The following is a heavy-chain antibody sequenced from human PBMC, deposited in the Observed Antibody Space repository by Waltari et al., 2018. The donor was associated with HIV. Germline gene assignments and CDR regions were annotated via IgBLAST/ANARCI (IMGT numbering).Heavy chain of an antibody. V-gene: IGHV4-30-4*08. Sequence: QVQLQESGPGLVKPSQTLSLTCTVSGGSISSGDYYWSWIRQPPGKRLGWFGYIYYSGSTYDNPSRKSRFTISVDRSKNQFSLKLSSVTAADTAVYYCAREVAGKDWFDPWGQGTLVTVSS. CDR2: IYYSGST. J-gene: IGHJ5*02. CDR1: GGSISSGDYY. D-gene: IGHD6-19*01. CDR3: AREVAGKDWFDP.